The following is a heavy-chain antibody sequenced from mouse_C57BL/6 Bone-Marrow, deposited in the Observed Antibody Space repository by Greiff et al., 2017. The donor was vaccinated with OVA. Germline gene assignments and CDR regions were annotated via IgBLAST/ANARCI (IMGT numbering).Heavy chain of an antibody. CDR3: ARAYYYGSSFYY. Sequence: VKLVESGGGLVKPGGSLKLSCAASGFTFSSYAMSWVRQTPEKRLEWVATISDGGSYTYYPDNVKGRFTISRDNAKTNLYLQMSHLKSEDTAMYYCARAYYYGSSFYYWGQGTTLTVSS. D-gene: IGHD1-1*01. J-gene: IGHJ2*01. CDR2: ISDGGSYT. V-gene: IGHV5-4*03. CDR1: GFTFSSYA.